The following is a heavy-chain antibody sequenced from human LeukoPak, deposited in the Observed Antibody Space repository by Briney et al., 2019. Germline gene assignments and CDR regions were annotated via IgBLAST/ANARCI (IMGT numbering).Heavy chain of an antibody. J-gene: IGHJ4*02. V-gene: IGHV1-2*02. CDR2: INPNSGGT. CDR1: GYTFTSYA. Sequence: ASVKVSCKASGYTFTSYAMHWVRQAPGQGLEWMGWINPNSGGTNYAQKFQGRVTMTRDTSISTAYMELSRLRSDDTAVYYCARDNGAMAFDYWGQGTLVTVSS. CDR3: ARDNGAMAFDY. D-gene: IGHD5-18*01.